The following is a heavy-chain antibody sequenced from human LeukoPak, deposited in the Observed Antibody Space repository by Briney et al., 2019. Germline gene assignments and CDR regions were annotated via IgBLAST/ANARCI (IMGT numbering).Heavy chain of an antibody. CDR2: ISGSGGST. D-gene: IGHD3-10*01. Sequence: GRSLRLFCAASGFTFSSYAMSWVRQAPGMGLEWVSAISGSGGSTYHADSVKGRFTISRDNSKNTLYLQMNSLRAEDTAVYYCAKSLLGSGSVGHAFDTWGQGTMVTVSS. CDR3: AKSLLGSGSVGHAFDT. CDR1: GFTFSSYA. V-gene: IGHV3-23*01. J-gene: IGHJ3*02.